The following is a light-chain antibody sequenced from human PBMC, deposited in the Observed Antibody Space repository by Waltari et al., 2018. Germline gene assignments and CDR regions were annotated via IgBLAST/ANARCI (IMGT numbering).Light chain of an antibody. CDR3: LLYIRSGVWV. CDR2: NTN. Sequence: QTVVTQEPSFSVSPGGTVTVTCGLSSGSVSPSRSPSWYQQTPGQPPRTLIYNTNTRSSGVPDRFSGSILGDKAALTITGAQADDESHYYCLLYIRSGVWVFGGGTKVTVL. CDR1: SGSVSPSRS. V-gene: IGLV8-61*01. J-gene: IGLJ3*02.